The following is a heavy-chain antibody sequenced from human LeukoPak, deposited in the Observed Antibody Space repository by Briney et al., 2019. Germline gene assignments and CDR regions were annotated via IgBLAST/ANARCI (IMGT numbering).Heavy chain of an antibody. J-gene: IGHJ4*02. CDR1: GGSISSGDYY. V-gene: IGHV4-30-4*01. D-gene: IGHD6-13*01. CDR2: IYYSGST. Sequence: PSETLSLTCTVSGGSISSGDYYWSWIRQPPGKGLEWIGYIYYSGSTYYNPSLKSRVTISVDTSKNQFSLKLSSVTAADTAVYYCARAGQQQLVDYWGQETLVTVSS. CDR3: ARAGQQQLVDY.